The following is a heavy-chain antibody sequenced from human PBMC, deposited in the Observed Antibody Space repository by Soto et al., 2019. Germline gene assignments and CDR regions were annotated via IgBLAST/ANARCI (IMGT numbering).Heavy chain of an antibody. CDR2: ISAYNGNT. CDR3: ARDPYYYGSGSYYTM. V-gene: IGHV1-18*01. J-gene: IGHJ4*02. Sequence: GASVKVSCKASGYTFTSYGISWVRQAPGQGLEWMGWISAYNGNTNYAQKLQGRVTMTTDTSTSTAYMELRSLRSDDTAVYYCARDPYYYGSGSYYTMWGQGTLVTVS. D-gene: IGHD3-10*01. CDR1: GYTFTSYG.